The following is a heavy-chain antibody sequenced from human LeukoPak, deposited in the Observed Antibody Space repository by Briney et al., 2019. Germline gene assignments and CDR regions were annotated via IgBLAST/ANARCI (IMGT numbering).Heavy chain of an antibody. D-gene: IGHD6-19*01. J-gene: IGHJ4*02. CDR3: ARGPPPIAVAGKGYFDY. Sequence: SETLSLTCAVYGGSFSGYYWSWIRQPPGKGLEWIGEINHSGSTNYNLSLKSRVTISVDTSKNQFSLKLSSVTAADTAVYFCARGPPPIAVAGKGYFDYWGQGTLVTVSS. CDR1: GGSFSGYY. V-gene: IGHV4-34*01. CDR2: INHSGST.